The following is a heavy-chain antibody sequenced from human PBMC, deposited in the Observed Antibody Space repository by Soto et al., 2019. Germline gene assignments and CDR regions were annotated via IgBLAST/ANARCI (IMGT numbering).Heavy chain of an antibody. CDR1: GFTFSSYG. D-gene: IGHD5-18*01. CDR2: ISYDGSNK. CDR3: AKDQRPLWLLGYYYGMDV. Sequence: QVQLVESGGGVVQPGRSLRLSCAASGFTFSSYGMHWVRQAPGKGLEWVAVISYDGSNKYYADSVKGRFTISRDNSKNTPYLQMNSLRAEDTAVYYCAKDQRPLWLLGYYYGMDVWGQGTTVTVSS. V-gene: IGHV3-30*18. J-gene: IGHJ6*02.